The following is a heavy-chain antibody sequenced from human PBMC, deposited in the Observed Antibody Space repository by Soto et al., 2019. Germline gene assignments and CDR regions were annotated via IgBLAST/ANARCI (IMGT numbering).Heavy chain of an antibody. J-gene: IGHJ4*02. CDR2: IYYSGST. Sequence: SETLSLTCTVSGGSISSSNYYYGWIRQPPGKGPEWIASIYYSGSTYYNPSLKSRGTISVDTSKRRISLKLTSVTAADTAVFYCATHSSGCHGPGYYFDHWGQRILVTVSS. V-gene: IGHV4-39*01. CDR1: GGSISSSNYY. CDR3: ATHSSGCHGPGYYFDH. D-gene: IGHD6-19*01.